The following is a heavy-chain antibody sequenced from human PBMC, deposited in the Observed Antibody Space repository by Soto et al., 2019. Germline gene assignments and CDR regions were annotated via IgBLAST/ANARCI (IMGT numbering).Heavy chain of an antibody. CDR1: GYTFANYH. D-gene: IGHD6-13*01. J-gene: IGHJ4*02. CDR2: MHPNTGDT. CDR3: ARGGGGRWYSGDY. Sequence: QVQLVQSGAEVKKPGASVKVSCKASGYTFANYHIHWVRQATGQGLEWMGWMHPNTGDTGYAQKFQGRVTMTRDTSLTAAYMGLSGLRSEDTAVYYCARGGGGRWYSGDYWGQGTLVAVSS. V-gene: IGHV1-8*01.